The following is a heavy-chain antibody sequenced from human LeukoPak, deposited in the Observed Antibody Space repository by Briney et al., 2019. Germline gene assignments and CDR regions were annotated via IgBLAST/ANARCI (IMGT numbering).Heavy chain of an antibody. Sequence: GGSLRLSCAASGFTFSSYGMHWGRQAPGKGVEGGAVIWNDGSKKYYADSVKGRFPISRDNSKNTLYLQMNSLRAEDTAVYYCARGRYSRLDYWGQGTLVTVSS. CDR2: IWNDGSKK. V-gene: IGHV3-33*01. J-gene: IGHJ4*02. CDR1: GFTFSSYG. CDR3: ARGRYSRLDY. D-gene: IGHD1-26*01.